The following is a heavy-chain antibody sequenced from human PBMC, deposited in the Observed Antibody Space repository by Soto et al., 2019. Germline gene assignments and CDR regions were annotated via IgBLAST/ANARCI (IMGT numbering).Heavy chain of an antibody. J-gene: IGHJ3*02. CDR1: GFTFRSYV. D-gene: IGHD1-26*01. Sequence: QPGGSLRLSCAASGFTFRSYVMHWVRQSPAKGLEWVAVISYDGSNKYYEDSVKGRFTISRDNSKNTLYLQMNSLRAEDTGVYYCAKGGVGSTSNAFDIWGQGTMVTVSS. CDR2: ISYDGSNK. V-gene: IGHV3-30*18. CDR3: AKGGVGSTSNAFDI.